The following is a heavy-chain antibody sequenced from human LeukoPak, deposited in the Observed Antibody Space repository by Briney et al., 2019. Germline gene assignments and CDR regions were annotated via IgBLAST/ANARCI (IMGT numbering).Heavy chain of an antibody. CDR2: IKKDGSEK. CDR1: GFTFSSHW. D-gene: IGHD5-18*01. Sequence: GGSLRLSCAASGFTFSSHWMSWVRQAPGKGLEWVANIKKDGSEKYYVDAVKGRFTISRDNSKNTLYLQMNSLRAEDTAVYYCAKEGRWAAMVRVDYWGQGTLVTVSS. CDR3: AKEGRWAAMVRVDY. V-gene: IGHV3-7*03. J-gene: IGHJ4*02.